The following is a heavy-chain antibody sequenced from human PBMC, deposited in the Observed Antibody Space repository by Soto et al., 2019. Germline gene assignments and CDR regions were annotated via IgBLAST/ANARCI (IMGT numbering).Heavy chain of an antibody. CDR3: ARDGCSGGSCYWDY. J-gene: IGHJ4*02. V-gene: IGHV4-31*03. D-gene: IGHD2-15*01. Sequence: PSETLSLTCTVSGGSISSGGYYWSWIRQHPGKGLEWIGYIYYSGSTYYNPSLKSRVTISVDTSKNQFSLKLSSVTAADTAVYYCARDGCSGGSCYWDYWGQGTLVTVSS. CDR2: IYYSGST. CDR1: GGSISSGGYY.